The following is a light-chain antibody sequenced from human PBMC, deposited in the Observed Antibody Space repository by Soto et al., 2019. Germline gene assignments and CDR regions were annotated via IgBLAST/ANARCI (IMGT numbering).Light chain of an antibody. CDR1: QSPAYSDGNTF. CDR3: MQGTYWPYS. Sequence: DIVVTQSPLSLPVTLGQPASISCRSSQSPAYSDGNTFLNWIQQRPDQSPRRLIYRVSNRDSGVPDRFSGSGSGTDFTLKISRVEAEDVGVYYCMQGTYWPYSFGQGTKLEIK. J-gene: IGKJ2*03. V-gene: IGKV2-30*01. CDR2: RVS.